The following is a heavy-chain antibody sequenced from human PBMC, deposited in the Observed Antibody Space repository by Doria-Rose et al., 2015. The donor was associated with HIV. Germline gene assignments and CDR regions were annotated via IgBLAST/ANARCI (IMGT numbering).Heavy chain of an antibody. V-gene: IGHV2-26*01. J-gene: IGHJ4*02. CDR2: IFSDDER. Sequence: QITLKECGPVLVKPTETLTLTCTVSGVSLSSPGMGVSRIRQPPGKALEWLANIFSDDERSYKSSLKSRLTISRGTTKSQVVLTMTDMDPVDTATYYCARIKSSRWYHKYYFDFWGQGTLVIVSA. CDR1: GVSLSSPGMG. CDR3: ARIKSSRWYHKYYFDF. D-gene: IGHD6-13*01.